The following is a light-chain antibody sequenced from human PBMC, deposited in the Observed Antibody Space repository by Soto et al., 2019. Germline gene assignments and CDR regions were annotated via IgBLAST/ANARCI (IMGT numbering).Light chain of an antibody. V-gene: IGKV3-20*01. CDR1: QTVSGSY. CDR3: QQYGNSPPT. CDR2: GTT. Sequence: EIVLTQSPGTVSLSPGETASLSCRASQTVSGSYLAWYQQKPGQAPRLLIYGTTSRATGVPDRFSGGGSATAFTLTISGLEPEDFASYHCQQYGNSPPTFGGGTKVEIK. J-gene: IGKJ4*01.